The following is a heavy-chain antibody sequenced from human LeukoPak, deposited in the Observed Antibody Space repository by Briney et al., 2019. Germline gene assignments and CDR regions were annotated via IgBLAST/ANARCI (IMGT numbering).Heavy chain of an antibody. CDR1: GGSISSGGYY. D-gene: IGHD2-2*01. V-gene: IGHV4-31*03. CDR3: ARGRYCSSTSCYDYYGMDV. Sequence: PSETLSLTCTVSGGSISSGGYYWSWIRQHPGKGLEWIGYIYYSGSTYYNPSLKSRVTISVDTSKNQFSLKLSSVTAADTAVYYCARGRYCSSTSCYDYYGMDVWGQGTRSPSP. CDR2: IYYSGST. J-gene: IGHJ6*02.